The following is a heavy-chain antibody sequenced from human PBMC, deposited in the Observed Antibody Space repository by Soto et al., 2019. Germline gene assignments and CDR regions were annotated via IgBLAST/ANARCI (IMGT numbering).Heavy chain of an antibody. V-gene: IGHV5-51*01. CDR3: ARRGMATVNWFDP. CDR1: GYSFTSYW. CDR2: IYPGDSDT. D-gene: IGHD4-4*01. J-gene: IGHJ5*02. Sequence: GESLKISWKGSGYSFTSYWIGWVREMPGNGLEWMGIIYPGDSDTRYSPSFQGQVTISADKSISTAYLQWSSLKASDTAMYYCARRGMATVNWFDPWGQGTLVTV.